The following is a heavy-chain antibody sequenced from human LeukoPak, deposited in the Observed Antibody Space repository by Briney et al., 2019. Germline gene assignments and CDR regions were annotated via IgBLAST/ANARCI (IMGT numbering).Heavy chain of an antibody. D-gene: IGHD2-2*01. CDR2: IRISSSTT. J-gene: IGHJ4*02. Sequence: GGSLRLSCSASGFTLNSYSMNWVRQAPGKGLEWVSYIRISSSTTYYSDSVKGRFTISRDNAKNSLYLQMNSLRAKDTAVYYCAPGYCSSASCSHYFDYWGQGTLVTVSS. V-gene: IGHV3-48*01. CDR1: GFTLNSYS. CDR3: APGYCSSASCSHYFDY.